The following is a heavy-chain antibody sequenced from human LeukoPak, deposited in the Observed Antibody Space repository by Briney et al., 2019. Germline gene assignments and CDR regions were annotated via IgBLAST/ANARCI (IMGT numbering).Heavy chain of an antibody. CDR2: IYYSGST. CDR1: GGSISSGGYY. V-gene: IGHV4-31*03. D-gene: IGHD3-22*01. Sequence: SQTLSLTCTVSGGSISSGGYYWSWIRQHPGKGLEWIGYIYYSGSTYYNPSLKSRVTISVDTSKNQFSLKLSSVTAADTAVYYCARENYYTYYFDYWGQGTLVTVSS. J-gene: IGHJ4*02. CDR3: ARENYYTYYFDY.